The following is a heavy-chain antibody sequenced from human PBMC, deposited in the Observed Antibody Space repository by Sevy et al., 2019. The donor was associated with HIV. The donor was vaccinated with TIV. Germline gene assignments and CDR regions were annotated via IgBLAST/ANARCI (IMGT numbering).Heavy chain of an antibody. CDR1: GFTFSSSS. CDR3: ARDETWDAFDI. CDR2: ISFSSNYI. V-gene: IGHV3-21*01. J-gene: IGHJ3*02. Sequence: GGSLRLSCAASGFTFSSSSMNWVRQAPGKGLEWVSSISFSSNYIYYADSVKGRFTISRDNAKNSLLLQMNSLRAEDTAVYYCARDETWDAFDIWGQGTMVTVSS.